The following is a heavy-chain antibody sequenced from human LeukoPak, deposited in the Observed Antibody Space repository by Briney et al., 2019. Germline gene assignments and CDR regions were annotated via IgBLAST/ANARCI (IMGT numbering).Heavy chain of an antibody. CDR3: AKDSGIGY. CDR1: GFTFSNYA. CDR2: ISDDGSNK. D-gene: IGHD6-13*01. Sequence: GGSLRLSCAASGFTFSNYAMHWVRQAPGKGLEWVAVISDDGSNKFYADSVKGRFTISRDNSKNTLYLQMNSLRAEDTAVYYCAKDSGIGYWGQGTLVTVSS. V-gene: IGHV3-30*04. J-gene: IGHJ4*02.